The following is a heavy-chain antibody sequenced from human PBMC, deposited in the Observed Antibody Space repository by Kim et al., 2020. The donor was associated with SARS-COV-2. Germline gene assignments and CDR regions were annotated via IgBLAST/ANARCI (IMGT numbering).Heavy chain of an antibody. D-gene: IGHD6-13*01. J-gene: IGHJ3*02. Sequence: AASVKGRFTISRDNSKNTLYRQMNSLRAEDTAVYYCARGLAAAGFDAFDIWGQGTMVTVSS. V-gene: IGHV3-30*01. CDR3: ARGLAAAGFDAFDI.